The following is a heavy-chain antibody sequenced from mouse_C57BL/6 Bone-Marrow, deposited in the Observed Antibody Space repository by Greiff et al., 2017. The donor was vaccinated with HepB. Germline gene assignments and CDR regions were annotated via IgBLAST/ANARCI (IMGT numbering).Heavy chain of an antibody. CDR2: IRSKSNNYAT. CDR1: GFSFNTYA. V-gene: IGHV10-1*01. J-gene: IGHJ1*03. D-gene: IGHD2-5*01. CDR3: VRQGYYSNPDV. Sequence: EVQLVESGGGLVQPKGSLKLSCAASGFSFNTYAMNWVRQAPGKGLEWVARIRSKSNNYATYYADSVKDRFTISRDDSESMLYLQMNNLKTEDTAMYYCVRQGYYSNPDVWGTGTTVTVSS.